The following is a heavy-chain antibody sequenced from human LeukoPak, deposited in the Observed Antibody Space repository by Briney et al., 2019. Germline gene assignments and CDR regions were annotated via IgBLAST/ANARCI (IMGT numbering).Heavy chain of an antibody. CDR1: GYTFTGYY. Sequence: ASVKVSCKASGYTFTGYYMHWVRQAPGQGLEWMGWINHNSGGTNYAQKFQGRVTMTRDTSISTAYMELSRLRSDDTAVYYCARESTTTIFGVVIINHDAFDIWGQGTMVTVSS. D-gene: IGHD3-3*01. CDR3: ARESTTTIFGVVIINHDAFDI. V-gene: IGHV1-2*02. J-gene: IGHJ3*02. CDR2: INHNSGGT.